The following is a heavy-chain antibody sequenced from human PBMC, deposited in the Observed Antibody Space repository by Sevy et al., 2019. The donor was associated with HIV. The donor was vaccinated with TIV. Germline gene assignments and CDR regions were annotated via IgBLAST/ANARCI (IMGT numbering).Heavy chain of an antibody. CDR2: MNSNSGNT. V-gene: IGHV1-8*01. D-gene: IGHD3-22*01. CDR1: GYTFTSYD. CDR3: ARYYYDSSGYYDCYGMDF. Sequence: ASVKVSCKASGYTFTSYDINWVRQATGQGLEWMGWMNSNSGNTGYAQKFQGRVTMTRNTPISTAYMELSSLRSEDTAVYYCARYYYDSSGYYDCYGMDFWGQGTTVTVSS. J-gene: IGHJ6*01.